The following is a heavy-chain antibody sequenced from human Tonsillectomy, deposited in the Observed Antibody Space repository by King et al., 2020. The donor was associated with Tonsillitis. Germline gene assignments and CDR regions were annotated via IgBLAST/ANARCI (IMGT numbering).Heavy chain of an antibody. CDR3: ASGILNYDYVWGSYRLDY. D-gene: IGHD3-16*02. CDR1: GGTFSRDA. CDR2: ISPMFSTA. J-gene: IGHJ4*02. V-gene: IGHV1-69*06. Sequence: QLVQSGAEVKKPGSSVKVSCEASGGTFSRDAITWVRQAPGQGLEWMGGISPMFSTAKYAQKFQGRVTITADKSTSTAYMELSSLRSEDTAIYFCASGILNYDYVWGSYRLDYWGQGTLVTVSS.